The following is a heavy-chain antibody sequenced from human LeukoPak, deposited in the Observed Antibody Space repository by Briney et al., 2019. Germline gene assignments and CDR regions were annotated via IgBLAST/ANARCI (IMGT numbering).Heavy chain of an antibody. D-gene: IGHD4-17*01. CDR2: ISSSSSAI. CDR3: ARIMTTVTTVEY. Sequence: PGGSLRLSCTASGFTFSSYSMNWVRQAPGKGLEWVSYISSSSSAIYYADSVKGRFTISRDNAKNSLYLQMNSLRAEDTAVYYRARIMTTVTTVEYWGQGTLVTVSS. CDR1: GFTFSSYS. V-gene: IGHV3-48*01. J-gene: IGHJ4*02.